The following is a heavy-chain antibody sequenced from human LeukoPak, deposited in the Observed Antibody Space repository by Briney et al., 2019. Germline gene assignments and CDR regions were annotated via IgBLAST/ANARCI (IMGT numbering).Heavy chain of an antibody. CDR2: ISSSGSTI. Sequence: GGSLRLSCAASGFTSSDYYMSWIRQAPGKGLEWVSYISSSGSTIYNADSVKGRFTISRDNAKNSLYLQMNSLRAEDTAVYYCARAADEYGGNGHDWFDPWGQGTLVTVSS. J-gene: IGHJ5*02. CDR3: ARAADEYGGNGHDWFDP. CDR1: GFTSSDYY. D-gene: IGHD4-23*01. V-gene: IGHV3-11*01.